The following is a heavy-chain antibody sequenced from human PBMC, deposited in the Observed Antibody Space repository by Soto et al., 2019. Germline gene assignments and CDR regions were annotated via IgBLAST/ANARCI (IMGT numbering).Heavy chain of an antibody. CDR2: INACNGNT. CDR1: GYTFTSYA. CDR3: ARDQSSRGHYYYYYGMDV. D-gene: IGHD2-2*01. Sequence: XAVKVACKASGYTFTSYAMHWVRQAPGQRLEWMGWINACNGNTKYSQKFQGRVTITRDTSASTAYMELSSLRSEDTAVYYCARDQSSRGHYYYYYGMDVCGQGTTVTVSS. V-gene: IGHV1-3*01. J-gene: IGHJ6*02.